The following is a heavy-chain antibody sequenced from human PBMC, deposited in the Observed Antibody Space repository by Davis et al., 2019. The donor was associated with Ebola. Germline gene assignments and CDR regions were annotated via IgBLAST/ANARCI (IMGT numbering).Heavy chain of an antibody. J-gene: IGHJ4*02. Sequence: PGGSLRLSCAASGFTFSSYWMSWVRQAPGKGLEWVANIKQDGSEKYYVDSVKGRLTISRDNAKNSLYLQMNSLRAEDTAVYYCARARWLQSIYFGYWSQGTLVTVSS. CDR3: ARARWLQSIYFGY. D-gene: IGHD5-24*01. CDR2: IKQDGSEK. V-gene: IGHV3-7*03. CDR1: GFTFSSYW.